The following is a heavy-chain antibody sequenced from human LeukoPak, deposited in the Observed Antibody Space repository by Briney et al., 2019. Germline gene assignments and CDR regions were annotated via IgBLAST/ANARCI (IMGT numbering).Heavy chain of an antibody. CDR3: ARHGNALTHSEYFDY. CDR1: GYTFTTYA. J-gene: IGHJ4*02. Sequence: GASVKVSCKASGYTFTTYAISWVRQAPGQGLEWMGWISNHNVNTNSAQKLQGRVTITKDTSTSTAYLDLQSLRSDDTAIYYCARHGNALTHSEYFDYWGQGTLITVSS. V-gene: IGHV1-18*01. CDR2: ISNHNVNT. D-gene: IGHD1-26*01.